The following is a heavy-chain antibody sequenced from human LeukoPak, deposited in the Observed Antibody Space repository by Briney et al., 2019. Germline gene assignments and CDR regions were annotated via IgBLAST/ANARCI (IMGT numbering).Heavy chain of an antibody. CDR3: ARDDGCSSTSCYGARAYYYGMDV. CDR1: GGTFSSYA. D-gene: IGHD2-2*01. Sequence: GASVKVSCKASGGTFSSYAISWVRQAPGQGLEXXXXXXPIFGTANYAQKFQGRVTITADKSTSTAYMELSSLRSEDTAVYYCARDDGCSSTSCYGARAYYYGMDVWGKGTTVTVSS. J-gene: IGHJ6*04. V-gene: IGHV1-69*06. CDR2: XXPIFGTA.